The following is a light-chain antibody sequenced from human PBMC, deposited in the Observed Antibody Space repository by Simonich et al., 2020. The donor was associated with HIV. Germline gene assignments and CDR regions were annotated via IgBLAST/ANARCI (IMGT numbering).Light chain of an antibody. J-gene: IGKJ1*01. CDR3: QQAIGFPRT. Sequence: DIQMTQSPSTLSASVGDRVTITCRASQGISSWLAWYQHKPGKAPKLLMYAASTLKRGVPSRFSGSGSGTKFTLTITSLQPEDFATYYCQQAIGFPRTFGQGTKVEVK. V-gene: IGKV1-12*01. CDR1: QGISSW. CDR2: AAS.